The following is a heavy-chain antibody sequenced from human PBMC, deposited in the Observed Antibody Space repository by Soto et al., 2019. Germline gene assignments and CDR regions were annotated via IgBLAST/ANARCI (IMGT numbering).Heavy chain of an antibody. CDR1: GGTFSSYA. CDR2: IIPIFGTT. CDR3: ARARGDGEGTRWYVDL. D-gene: IGHD4-17*01. Sequence: QVQLVQSGAEVKMPGSSVKVSCKASGGTFSSYAISWVRQAPGQGLEGMGGIIPIFGTTNYAQQFQGRVTITEGDTTSTAYMELSSLTSADTAVYYCARARGDGEGTRWYVDLWGRGTLVTVSS. V-gene: IGHV1-69*12. J-gene: IGHJ2*01.